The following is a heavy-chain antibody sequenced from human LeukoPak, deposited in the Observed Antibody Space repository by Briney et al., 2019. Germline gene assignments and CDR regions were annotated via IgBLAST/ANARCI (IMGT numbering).Heavy chain of an antibody. J-gene: IGHJ3*02. D-gene: IGHD3-22*01. Sequence: GSSVKVSCKASGGTFSSYAISWVRQAPGQGLEWMGGIIPIFGTANYAQKFQGRVTITADESTSTAYMELSSLRSEDTAVYYCAREITSMIVVVHDAFDIWGQGTMVTVSS. V-gene: IGHV1-69*01. CDR1: GGTFSSYA. CDR3: AREITSMIVVVHDAFDI. CDR2: IIPIFGTA.